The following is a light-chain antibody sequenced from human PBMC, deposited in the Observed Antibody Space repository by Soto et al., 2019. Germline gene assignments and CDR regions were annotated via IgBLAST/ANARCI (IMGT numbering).Light chain of an antibody. CDR2: GAS. V-gene: IGKV3-15*01. CDR3: QQYNNGPTYT. CDR1: QSISSS. J-gene: IGKJ2*01. Sequence: EIVMTQSPATLSVSPGERATLSCRASQSISSSLAWYQQKPGQAPRLLIYGASTRATGIPARFRGSGSGTEFTLTISSLQSEDFAVYYCQQYNNGPTYTFGQGTKLEIK.